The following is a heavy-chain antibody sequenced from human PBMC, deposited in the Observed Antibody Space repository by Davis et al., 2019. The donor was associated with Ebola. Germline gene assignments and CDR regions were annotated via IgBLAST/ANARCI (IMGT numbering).Heavy chain of an antibody. CDR1: GGSVSSGSYY. D-gene: IGHD6-25*01. Sequence: MPSETLSLTCTVSGGSVSSGSYYWGWIRQPPGKGLEWIGSIYYSGSTYYNPSLKSRVTISVDTSKNQFSLKLSSVTAADTAVYYCARHEMRRPFDYWGQGTLVTVSS. J-gene: IGHJ4*02. CDR3: ARHEMRRPFDY. CDR2: IYYSGST. V-gene: IGHV4-39*01.